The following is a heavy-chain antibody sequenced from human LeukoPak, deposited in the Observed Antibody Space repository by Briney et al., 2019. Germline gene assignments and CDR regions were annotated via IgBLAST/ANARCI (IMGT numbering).Heavy chain of an antibody. CDR3: ARERFLEWSLDYYYGMDV. V-gene: IGHV3-21*01. D-gene: IGHD3-3*01. CDR2: ISSSSSYI. CDR1: GFTFSSYS. J-gene: IGHJ6*02. Sequence: GGSLRLSCAASGFTFSSYSMNWVRQAPGKGLEWVLSISSSSSYIYYADSVKGRFTISRDNAKNSLYLQMNSLRAEDTAVYYCARERFLEWSLDYYYGMDVWGQGTTVTVSS.